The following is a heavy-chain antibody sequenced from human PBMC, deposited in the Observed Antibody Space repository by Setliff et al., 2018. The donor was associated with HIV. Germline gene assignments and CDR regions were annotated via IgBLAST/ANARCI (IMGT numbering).Heavy chain of an antibody. Sequence: ASVKVSCKASGGTFSSYAISWVRQAPGQGLEWMGGIIPIFGTANYAQKFQGRVTITADESTSTAYMELSSLRSEDTAVYYCARDKPRGAIQLLRGEFDYWGQGTLVTVSS. D-gene: IGHD5-18*01. CDR1: GGTFSSYA. J-gene: IGHJ4*02. CDR3: ARDKPRGAIQLLRGEFDY. V-gene: IGHV1-69*13. CDR2: IIPIFGTA.